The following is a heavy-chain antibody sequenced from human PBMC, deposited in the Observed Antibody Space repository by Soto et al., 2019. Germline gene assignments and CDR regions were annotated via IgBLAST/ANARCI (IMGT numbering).Heavy chain of an antibody. D-gene: IGHD6-19*01. V-gene: IGHV4-59*12. J-gene: IGHJ4*02. CDR3: ARGGAVAAYFDY. CDR2: IYYSGST. CDR1: GGSISSYY. Sequence: SETLSLTCTVSGGSISSYYWSWIRQPPGKGLEWIGYIYYSGSTNYNPSLKSRVTISVDTSKNQFSLKLSSVTAADTAVYYCARGGAVAAYFDYWGQGTMVTVPQ.